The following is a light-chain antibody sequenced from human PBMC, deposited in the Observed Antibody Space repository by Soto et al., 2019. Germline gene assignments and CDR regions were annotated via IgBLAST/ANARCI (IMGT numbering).Light chain of an antibody. J-gene: IGLJ3*02. CDR3: QTWGTGLRL. CDR2: LNSDGSH. Sequence: QPVLTQSPSASASLGASVKLTCTLSSGHSSYAIAWHQQQPEKGPRFLMKLNSDGSHTKGDGIPDRFSGSSSGAERYLTISSLQSDDEADYYCQTWGTGLRLFGGGTKLTVL. V-gene: IGLV4-69*01. CDR1: SGHSSYA.